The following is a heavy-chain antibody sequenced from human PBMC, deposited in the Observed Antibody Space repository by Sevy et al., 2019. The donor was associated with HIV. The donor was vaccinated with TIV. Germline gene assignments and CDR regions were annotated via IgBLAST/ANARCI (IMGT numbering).Heavy chain of an antibody. Sequence: GGSLRLSCAASGFTFSTYTVHWVRQAPGKGLEWVAVISYDGSNKYYVYSVKGRFTISRDNSKDTLYLQMNSLRAEDSAVYYCARGGVYYGSDYYYSMDVWGQGTTVTVSS. V-gene: IGHV3-30-3*01. CDR3: ARGGVYYGSDYYYSMDV. CDR1: GFTFSTYT. CDR2: ISYDGSNK. D-gene: IGHD3-10*01. J-gene: IGHJ6*02.